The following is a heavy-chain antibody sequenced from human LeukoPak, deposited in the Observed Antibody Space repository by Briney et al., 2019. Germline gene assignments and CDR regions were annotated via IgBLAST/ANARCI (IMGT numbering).Heavy chain of an antibody. J-gene: IGHJ4*02. V-gene: IGHV3-30*18. CDR3: AKPKSDSGYDPGPLYYFDY. D-gene: IGHD5-12*01. Sequence: GGSLRLSCAASGFTFSSYGMHWVRQAPGKGLEWVAVISYDGSNKYYADSVKGQFTISRDNSKNTLYLQMNSLRAEDTAVYYCAKPKSDSGYDPGPLYYFDYWGQGTLVTVSS. CDR1: GFTFSSYG. CDR2: ISYDGSNK.